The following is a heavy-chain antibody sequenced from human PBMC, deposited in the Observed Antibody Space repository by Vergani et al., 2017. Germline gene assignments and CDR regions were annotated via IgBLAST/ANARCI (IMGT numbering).Heavy chain of an antibody. CDR1: GFTFSGYG. J-gene: IGHJ4*02. D-gene: IGHD5-24*01. Sequence: QVQLVESGGGVVQPGRSLRLSCAASGFTFSGYGMHWVRQAPGKGLEWVAAIWYDGSKASYEDSVKGRFTISRDNSKSTLSLHMNSLRVEDTAVYYCAQWDGTRGAFHYWGQGTLVTVSS. CDR2: IWYDGSKA. CDR3: AQWDGTRGAFHY. V-gene: IGHV3-33*06.